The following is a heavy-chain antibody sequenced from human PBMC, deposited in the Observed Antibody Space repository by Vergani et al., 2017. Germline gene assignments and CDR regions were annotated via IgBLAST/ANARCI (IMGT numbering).Heavy chain of an antibody. CDR2: IIPIRGLA. D-gene: IGHD2-15*01. CDR1: GGTFSSYT. V-gene: IGHV1-69*02. J-gene: IGHJ6*02. CDR3: AGASYCSGGSCYSYYYYYYGMDV. Sequence: QVQLVQSGAEVKKPGSSVKVSCKASGGTFSSYTISWVRPAPGQGLEWMGRIIPIRGLANYAQKFQGRVTITADKSTSTAYMELSSLRSEDTAVYYCAGASYCSGGSCYSYYYYYYGMDVWGQGTTVTVSS.